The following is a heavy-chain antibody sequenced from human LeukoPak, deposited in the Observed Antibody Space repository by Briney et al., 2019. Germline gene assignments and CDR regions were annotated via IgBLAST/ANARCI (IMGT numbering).Heavy chain of an antibody. D-gene: IGHD3-9*01. CDR3: ARTPDDYDILTCYYRTENWFDP. J-gene: IGHJ5*02. Sequence: GGSLRLSCAASGFTFSSYSMNWVRQAPGKGLEWVSSISSSSSYIYYADSVKGRFTISRDNAKNSLYLQMNSLRAEDTAVYYCARTPDDYDILTCYYRTENWFDPWGQGTLVTVSS. V-gene: IGHV3-21*01. CDR2: ISSSSSYI. CDR1: GFTFSSYS.